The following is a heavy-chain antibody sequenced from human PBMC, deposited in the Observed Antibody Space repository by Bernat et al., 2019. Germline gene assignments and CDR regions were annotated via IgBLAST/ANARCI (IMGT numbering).Heavy chain of an antibody. CDR1: GFTFSSYE. CDR2: ISSSGSTI. Sequence: EVQLVESGGGLVQPGGSLRLSCAASGFTFSSYEMNWVRQAPGKGLEWVSYISSSGSTIDYADSVKGRLTISRDNAKNSLYMQMNSLRAEDTAVYYCAREALSEQWLVPDFDYWGQGTLVTVSS. D-gene: IGHD6-19*01. CDR3: AREALSEQWLVPDFDY. J-gene: IGHJ4*02. V-gene: IGHV3-48*03.